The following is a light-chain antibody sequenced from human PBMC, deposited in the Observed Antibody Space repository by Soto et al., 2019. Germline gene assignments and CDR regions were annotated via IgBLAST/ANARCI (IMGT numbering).Light chain of an antibody. J-gene: IGKJ1*01. Sequence: EIVMTQSPATLSVSPGERATLSCRASQSVSSNLAWYQQKPGQAPGLLIYGASTRATGIPARFSGSGSGTEFTLTINSLQSEDFAVYSCQQYNNWPRTFGQGTKVDIK. V-gene: IGKV3-15*01. CDR3: QQYNNWPRT. CDR1: QSVSSN. CDR2: GAS.